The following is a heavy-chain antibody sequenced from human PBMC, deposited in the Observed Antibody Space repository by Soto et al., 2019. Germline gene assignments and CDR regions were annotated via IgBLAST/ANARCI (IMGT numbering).Heavy chain of an antibody. D-gene: IGHD2-21*02. V-gene: IGHV1-69*13. CDR3: PRRMVPGDSYLDY. Sequence: SVKVSCKASGGTFSRYAISWLRQAPGQGREWMGGIVPILGTAKYAQKFQGRVTIPADESSNTAAMHLSSLRSEGTAVYYFPRRMVPGDSYLDYWGQGTMVTVSS. CDR2: IVPILGTA. J-gene: IGHJ4*02. CDR1: GGTFSRYA.